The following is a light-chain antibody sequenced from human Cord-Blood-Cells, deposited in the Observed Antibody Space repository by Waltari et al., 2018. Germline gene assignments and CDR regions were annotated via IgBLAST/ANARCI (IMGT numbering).Light chain of an antibody. V-gene: IGKV3-11*01. CDR3: QQRSNWPADGLIT. Sequence: EIVLTQSPATLSLSPGDRATLSCRACQSVSSYLAWYQQKPGQAPRLLIYDASNRATGIPARFSGSGSGTDFTLTISSLEPEDFAVYYCQQRSNWPADGLITFGQGTRLEIK. CDR2: DAS. J-gene: IGKJ5*01. CDR1: QSVSSY.